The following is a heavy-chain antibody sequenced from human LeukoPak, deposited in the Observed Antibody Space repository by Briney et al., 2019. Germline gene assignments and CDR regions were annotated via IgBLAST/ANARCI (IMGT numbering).Heavy chain of an antibody. CDR2: INPSGGST. CDR3: ARDRAEYYYDSSGYYDY. CDR1: GYTFTSYY. V-gene: IGHV1-46*01. Sequence: ASVKVSCKASGYTFTSYYMHWVRQAPRQGLEWMGIINPSGGSTSYAQKFQGRVIMTRDTSTSTVYMELSSLRSEDTAVYYCARDRAEYYYDSSGYYDYWGQGTLVTVSS. D-gene: IGHD3-22*01. J-gene: IGHJ4*02.